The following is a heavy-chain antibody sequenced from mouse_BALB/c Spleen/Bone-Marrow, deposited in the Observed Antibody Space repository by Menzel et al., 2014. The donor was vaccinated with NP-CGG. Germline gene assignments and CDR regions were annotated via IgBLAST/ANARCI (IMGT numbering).Heavy chain of an antibody. D-gene: IGHD2-4*01. J-gene: IGHJ3*01. CDR3: TRGDYDYDGSAY. Sequence: LQQSGSELVRPGGSVKLSCKASGYTFTSYWMNWVKQRPGQGLEWIGNFYPGWGSTNYDEKSKSKATLTVDTSSSTAYMHLSSLTSEDSAVYYCTRGDYDYDGSAYWGQGTLVTVSA. V-gene: IGHV1S22*01. CDR1: GYTFTSYW. CDR2: FYPGWGST.